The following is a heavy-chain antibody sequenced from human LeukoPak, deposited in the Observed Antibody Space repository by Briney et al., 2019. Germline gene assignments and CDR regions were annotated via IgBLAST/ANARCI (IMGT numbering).Heavy chain of an antibody. CDR2: IYHSGST. CDR3: ARHPYYDFWSGYISWFDP. V-gene: IGHV4-38-2*01. Sequence: PSETLSLTCAVSGYSISSGYYWGWIRQPPGKGLEWVGSIYHSGSTYYNPSLKSRFTISVDTSKNQFSLKLSSVTAADTAVYYCARHPYYDFWSGYISWFDPWGQGTLVTVSS. D-gene: IGHD3-3*01. J-gene: IGHJ5*02. CDR1: GYSISSGYY.